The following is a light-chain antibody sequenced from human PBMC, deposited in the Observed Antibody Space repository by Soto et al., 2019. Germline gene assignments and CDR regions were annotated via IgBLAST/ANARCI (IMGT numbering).Light chain of an antibody. CDR1: NIGSKS. Sequence: SYELTQPPSVSVAPGKTARITCGGNNIGSKSVHWYQQKPGQAPVLVIYYDSDRPSGIPERFSGANSGNTATLTISRVEAGDEADYYCQVLDSRSDHPVFGGGTKLTVL. V-gene: IGLV3-21*04. CDR3: QVLDSRSDHPV. CDR2: YDS. J-gene: IGLJ3*02.